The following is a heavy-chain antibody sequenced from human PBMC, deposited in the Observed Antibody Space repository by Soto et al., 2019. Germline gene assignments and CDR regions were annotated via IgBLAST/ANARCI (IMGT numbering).Heavy chain of an antibody. CDR2: ISWDSGSI. CDR3: AKALFPLGRTVLRFLEWPPSY. V-gene: IGHV3-9*01. J-gene: IGHJ4*02. Sequence: PGGSLRLSCAASGFTFDDYAMHWVRQAPGKGLEWVSGISWDSGSIIYADSVKGRFIISRDNAKNSLYLQMNSLRAEDTALYYCAKALFPLGRTVLRFLEWPPSYWGQGTLVTVSS. CDR1: GFTFDDYA. D-gene: IGHD3-3*01.